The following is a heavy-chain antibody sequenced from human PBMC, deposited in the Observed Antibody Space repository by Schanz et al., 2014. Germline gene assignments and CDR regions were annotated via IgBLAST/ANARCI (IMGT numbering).Heavy chain of an antibody. D-gene: IGHD3-10*01. CDR2: LRSDGSRR. CDR1: GYSFSDYD. Sequence: VQLVESGGGVVQPGGSLRLSCVGSGYSFSDYDMYWIRQAPGKGLEWLAFLRSDGSRRDYADSVKGRFTISRDNSRNTLPLQMSSLRPEDTAVYYCAKDPPRGVRTPIKPALDYWGQGTRVTVS. CDR3: AKDPPRGVRTPIKPALDY. V-gene: IGHV3-30*02. J-gene: IGHJ4*02.